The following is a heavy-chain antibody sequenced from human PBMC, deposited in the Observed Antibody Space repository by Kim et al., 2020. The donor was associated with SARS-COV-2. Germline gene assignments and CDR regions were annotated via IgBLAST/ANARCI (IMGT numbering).Heavy chain of an antibody. V-gene: IGHV3-30*04. J-gene: IGHJ4*02. Sequence: GGSLRLSCAASGFTFSSYAMHWVRQAPGKGLEWVAVISYDGSNKYYADSVKGRFTISRDNSKNTLYLQMNSLRAEDTAVYYCARPGTTGISVPWYWGQGTLVTVSS. CDR1: GFTFSSYA. CDR2: ISYDGSNK. D-gene: IGHD1-1*01. CDR3: ARPGTTGISVPWY.